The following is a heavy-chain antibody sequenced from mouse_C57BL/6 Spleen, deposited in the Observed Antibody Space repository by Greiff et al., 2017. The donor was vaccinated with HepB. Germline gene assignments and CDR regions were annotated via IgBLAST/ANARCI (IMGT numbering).Heavy chain of an antibody. D-gene: IGHD1-1*01. CDR2: IYPGGGYT. V-gene: IGHV1-63*01. J-gene: IGHJ4*01. Sequence: QVHVKQSGAELVRPGTSVKMSCKASGYTFTNYWIGWAKQRPGHGLEWIGDIYPGGGYTNYNEKFKGKATLTADKSSSTAYMQFSSLTSEDSAIYYCARYGKNYYGSSYDAMDYWGQGTSVTVSS. CDR3: ARYGKNYYGSSYDAMDY. CDR1: GYTFTNYW.